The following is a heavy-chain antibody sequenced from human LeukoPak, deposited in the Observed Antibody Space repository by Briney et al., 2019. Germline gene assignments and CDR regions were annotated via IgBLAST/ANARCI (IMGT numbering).Heavy chain of an antibody. V-gene: IGHV4-39*07. J-gene: IGHJ2*01. CDR2: IYYSGST. CDR3: ARLVYGDFWYFDL. CDR1: GGSISSSSYY. Sequence: PSETLSLTCTVSGGSISSSSYYWGWIRQPPGKGLEWIGSIYYSGSTYYNPSLKSRVTISVDTSKNQFSLKLSSVTAADTAVYYCARLVYGDFWYFDLWGRGTLVTVSS. D-gene: IGHD4-17*01.